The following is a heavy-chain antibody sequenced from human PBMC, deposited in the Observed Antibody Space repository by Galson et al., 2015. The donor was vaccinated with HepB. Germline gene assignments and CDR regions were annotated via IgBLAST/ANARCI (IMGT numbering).Heavy chain of an antibody. J-gene: IGHJ4*02. CDR2: ISYDVSNK. Sequence: SLRLSCAASGFTFSSYAMHWVRQAPGKGLEWVAVISYDVSNKYYADSVKGRFTISRDNSKNTLYLQMNSLRAEDTAVYYCARPGYSYGYSPFDYWGQGTLVTVSS. V-gene: IGHV3-30-3*01. CDR3: ARPGYSYGYSPFDY. CDR1: GFTFSSYA. D-gene: IGHD5-18*01.